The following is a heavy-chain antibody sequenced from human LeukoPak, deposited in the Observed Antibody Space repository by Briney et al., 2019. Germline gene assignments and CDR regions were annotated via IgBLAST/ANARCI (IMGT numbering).Heavy chain of an antibody. CDR2: IYYSGST. CDR3: AREYGDDNWFDP. D-gene: IGHD2-21*02. J-gene: IGHJ5*02. CDR1: GGSISSGGYY. V-gene: IGHV4-30-4*08. Sequence: SETLSLTCTVSGGSISSGGYYWSWIRQHPGKGLEWIGYIYYSGSTYYNPSLKSRVTISVDTSKNQFSLKLSSVTAADTAVYYCAREYGDDNWFDPWGQGTLVTVSS.